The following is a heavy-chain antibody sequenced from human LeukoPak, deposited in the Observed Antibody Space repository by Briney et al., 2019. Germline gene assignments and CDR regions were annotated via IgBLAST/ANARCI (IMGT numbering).Heavy chain of an antibody. CDR3: ARGPSSGWLIDY. D-gene: IGHD6-19*01. CDR1: GYTFTGYY. J-gene: IGHJ4*02. V-gene: IGHV1-2*02. CDR2: INPNSGGT. Sequence: ASVKVSCKASGYTFTGYYMHWVRQAPGQGLEWMGWINPNSGGTNYAQKFQGRVTMTRDTSISTAYMELSSLRSEDTAVYYCARGPSSGWLIDYWGQGTPVTVSS.